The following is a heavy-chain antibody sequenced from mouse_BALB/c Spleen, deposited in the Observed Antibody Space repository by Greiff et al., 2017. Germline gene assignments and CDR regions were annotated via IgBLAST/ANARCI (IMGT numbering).Heavy chain of an antibody. D-gene: IGHD2-1*01. V-gene: IGHV3-2*02. Sequence: EVMLVESGPGLVKPSQSLSLTCTVTGYSITSDYAWNWIRQFPGNKLEWMGYISYSGSTSYNPSLKSRISITRDTSKNQFFLQLNSVTTEDTATYYCARWRGNYGTMDYWGQGTSVTVSS. CDR1: GYSITSDYA. CDR3: ARWRGNYGTMDY. J-gene: IGHJ4*01. CDR2: ISYSGST.